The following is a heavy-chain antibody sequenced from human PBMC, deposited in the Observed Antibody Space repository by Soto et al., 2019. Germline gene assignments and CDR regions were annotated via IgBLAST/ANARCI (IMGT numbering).Heavy chain of an antibody. CDR2: IWYDGSNK. CDR3: AREGIPAATTEYYYGMDV. V-gene: IGHV3-33*01. CDR1: GFTFSSYG. D-gene: IGHD2-2*01. J-gene: IGHJ6*02. Sequence: PGGSLRLSCAASGFTFSSYGMHWVRQAPGKGLEWVAVIWYDGSNKYYADSVKGRFTISRDNSKNTLYLQMNSLRAEDTAVYYCAREGIPAATTEYYYGMDVWGQGTTVTVSS.